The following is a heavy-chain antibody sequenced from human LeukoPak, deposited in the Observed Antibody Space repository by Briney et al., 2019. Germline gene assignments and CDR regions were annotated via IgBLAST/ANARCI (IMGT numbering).Heavy chain of an antibody. CDR1: GGSVSSGGYY. CDR2: IYHSGTT. CDR3: ARVPATFDRFDY. D-gene: IGHD2-2*01. Sequence: SQTLSLTCTVSGGSVSSGGYYWSWIRQPPGKGLEWIGYIYHSGTTYYNPSLKSRVTISLDRSKNQFSLKLNSVTAADTAVYYCARVPATFDRFDYWGQGTLVTVPS. V-gene: IGHV4-30-2*01. J-gene: IGHJ4*02.